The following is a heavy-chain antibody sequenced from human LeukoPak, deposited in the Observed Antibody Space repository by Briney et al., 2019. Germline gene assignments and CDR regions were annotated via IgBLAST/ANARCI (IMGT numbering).Heavy chain of an antibody. CDR3: ARVATMRYYYGMDV. Sequence: GGSLRLSYPPSGFTFSSCGMHCVRQAPGKGLEWVAVIWYDGSNKYYADSVKGRFTISRDNSKNTLYLQMNSLRAEDTAVYYCARVATMRYYYGMDVWGQGTTVTVSS. CDR1: GFTFSSCG. CDR2: IWYDGSNK. D-gene: IGHD5-12*01. J-gene: IGHJ6*02. V-gene: IGHV3-33*01.